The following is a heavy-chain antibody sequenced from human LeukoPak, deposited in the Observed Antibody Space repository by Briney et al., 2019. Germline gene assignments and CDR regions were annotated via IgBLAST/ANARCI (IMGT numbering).Heavy chain of an antibody. CDR2: IRYDGSNK. J-gene: IGHJ6*02. D-gene: IGHD6-13*01. Sequence: PGGSLRLSCAASGFTFTSYDMHWVRQAPGKGLEWVAFIRYDGSNKYYADSVKGRFTISRDNSKNTLYLQMNSLRAEDTAVYYCAKDYTSSWYNYYYYGLDVWGQGTTVTVSS. V-gene: IGHV3-30*02. CDR1: GFTFTSYD. CDR3: AKDYTSSWYNYYYYGLDV.